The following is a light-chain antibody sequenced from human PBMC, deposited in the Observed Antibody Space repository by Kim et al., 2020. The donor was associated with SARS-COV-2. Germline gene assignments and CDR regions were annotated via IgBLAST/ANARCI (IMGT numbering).Light chain of an antibody. CDR1: QSVSSSY. V-gene: IGKV3-20*01. CDR2: VAS. J-gene: IGKJ4*01. Sequence: EFVLTQSPGPLSLSQGERATLSCRASQSVSSSYLAWYQKKHGQAPRLLICVASSTTTGLPDRISGSGSGTYFTLTISRLEPEVFAVYFCQQYSTSPLTFGGGTKVDIK. CDR3: QQYSTSPLT.